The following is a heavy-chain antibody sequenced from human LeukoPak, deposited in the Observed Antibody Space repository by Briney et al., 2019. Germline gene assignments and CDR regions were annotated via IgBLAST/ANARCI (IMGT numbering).Heavy chain of an antibody. D-gene: IGHD3-16*02. CDR1: GFTFGSYSM. J-gene: IGHJ4*02. CDR3: ARANIWGSFRFIDY. Sequence: PGGSLRLSCAASGFTFGSYSMNWVRQSPGKGLEWIGEIYHSGSTNYNPSLKTPVTISVDKSENQFYLNLSSVTAADTAVYYCARANIWGSFRFIDYWGQGTLVTVSS. CDR2: IYHSGST. V-gene: IGHV4-4*02.